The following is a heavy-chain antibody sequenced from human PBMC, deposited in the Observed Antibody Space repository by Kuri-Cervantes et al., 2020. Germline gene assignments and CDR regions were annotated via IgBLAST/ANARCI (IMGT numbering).Heavy chain of an antibody. CDR1: GFTFSSYE. D-gene: IGHD3-10*01. CDR3: ARDQYYYGSGSSLFQH. V-gene: IGHV3-48*03. J-gene: IGHJ1*01. Sequence: GGSLRLSCAASGFTFSSYEMNWVRQAPWKGLEWVSYISSSGSTIYYADSVKGRFTISRDNSKNTLYLQMNSLRAEDTAVYYCARDQYYYGSGSSLFQHWGQGTLVTVSS. CDR2: ISSSGSTI.